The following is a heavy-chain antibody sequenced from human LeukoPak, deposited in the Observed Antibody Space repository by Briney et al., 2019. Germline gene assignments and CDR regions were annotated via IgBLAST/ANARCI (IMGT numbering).Heavy chain of an antibody. V-gene: IGHV3-33*01. J-gene: IGHJ4*02. CDR1: GFTFSHYG. D-gene: IGHD3-22*01. Sequence: GRSLRLSCAASGFTFSHYGMHWVRQAPGKGLEWVAVIWYDGSNRYYADSVKGRFTISRDNSKSTLYLQMNSLSAEDTAVYYCARGLPPVVKYHFNYWGQGTLVTVSS. CDR2: IWYDGSNR. CDR3: ARGLPPVVKYHFNY.